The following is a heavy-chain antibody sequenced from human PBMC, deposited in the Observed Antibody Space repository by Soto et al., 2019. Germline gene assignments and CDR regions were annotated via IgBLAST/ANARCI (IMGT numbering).Heavy chain of an antibody. Sequence: ASVKVSCKASGYTFINFAVYWVRQAPGQGLEWMGWINAGNGNTRYAEKFQGRVTITRDKSASTAYMELSSLRSEDTAVYYCAGGSRISGRTYYYPCGMDVWGQGTTVTVSS. CDR3: AGGSRISGRTYYYPCGMDV. CDR2: INAGNGNT. D-gene: IGHD3-10*01. V-gene: IGHV1-3*01. CDR1: GYTFINFA. J-gene: IGHJ6*02.